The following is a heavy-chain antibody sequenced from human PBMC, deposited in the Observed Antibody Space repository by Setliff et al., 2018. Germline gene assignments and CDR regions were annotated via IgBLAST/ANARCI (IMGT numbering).Heavy chain of an antibody. Sequence: GGSEGLSSVASGFTFSSHAMTWVRLVRGKGLGWISYISTSSSTIYYADSVKGRFTISRDNANHTLYPQMNSLRADDTDVYYCARSALTGYDSSGYYYSLGYYYYIDVWGKGTPVTVSS. V-gene: IGHV3-48*01. CDR1: GFTFSSHA. D-gene: IGHD3-22*01. CDR3: ARSALTGYDSSGYYYSLGYYYYIDV. CDR2: ISTSSSTI. J-gene: IGHJ6*03.